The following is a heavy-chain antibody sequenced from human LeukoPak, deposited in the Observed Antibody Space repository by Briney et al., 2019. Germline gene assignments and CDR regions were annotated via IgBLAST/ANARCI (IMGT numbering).Heavy chain of an antibody. CDR3: ARLVWGSYRFLDY. CDR2: IKQDGSEK. V-gene: IGHV3-7*01. CDR1: GFIFSSYW. D-gene: IGHD3-16*02. Sequence: GGSLRLSCAASGFIFSSYWMSWVRQAPGKGLEWVANIKQDGSEKYYVDSVKGRFTISRDNAKNSLYLQMNSLRAEDTAVYYCARLVWGSYRFLDYWAQGTLVTVSS. J-gene: IGHJ4*02.